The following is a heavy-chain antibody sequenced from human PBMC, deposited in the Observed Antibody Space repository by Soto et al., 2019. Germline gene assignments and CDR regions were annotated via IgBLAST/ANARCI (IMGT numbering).Heavy chain of an antibody. V-gene: IGHV1-69*01. Sequence: QVQLVQSGAEVKKPGSSVKVSCKASGGTSSSYAINWVRQAPGQGLEWMGGIIPIFGTANYAQKLQGRVTIIGDESTSTSYRELGSLRSEDTAVYYCARGIGISVNAMDVWGQGTTVTVSS. J-gene: IGHJ6*02. CDR3: ARGIGISVNAMDV. CDR2: IIPIFGTA. CDR1: GGTSSSYA. D-gene: IGHD3-3*02.